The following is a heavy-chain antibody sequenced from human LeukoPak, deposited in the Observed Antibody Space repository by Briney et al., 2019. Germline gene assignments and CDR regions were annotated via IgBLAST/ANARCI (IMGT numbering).Heavy chain of an antibody. D-gene: IGHD3-10*01. CDR1: GFTFSSYW. V-gene: IGHV3-74*01. Sequence: GGSLRLSCAASGFTFSSYWMHWVRHAPGKGLVWVSRINSDGSGTSYADSVKGRFTISRDNAKNTLYLQMNSLRAEDTAVYYCARANVLLWFGELLFWFDPWGQGTLVTVSS. J-gene: IGHJ5*02. CDR3: ARANVLLWFGELLFWFDP. CDR2: INSDGSGT.